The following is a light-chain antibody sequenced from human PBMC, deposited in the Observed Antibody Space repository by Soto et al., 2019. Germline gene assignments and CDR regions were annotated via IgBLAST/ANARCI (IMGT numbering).Light chain of an antibody. CDR2: VNSGGSH. V-gene: IGLV4-69*01. CDR3: QTWGTGSAIVV. CDR1: RGHSNYA. Sequence: QSVLTQSPSASASLGASVKLTCTRSRGHSNYAIAWHQRQPEKGPRFLMKVNSGGSHIKGDGIPDRFSGSSSGAERYLFISSLQSEDEADYYCQTWGTGSAIVVFGGGTQLTVL. J-gene: IGLJ7*01.